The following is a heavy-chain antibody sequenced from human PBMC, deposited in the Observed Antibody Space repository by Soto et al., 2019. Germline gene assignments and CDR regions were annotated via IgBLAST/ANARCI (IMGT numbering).Heavy chain of an antibody. CDR2: ISTSGRTT. Sequence: AGSLRLSCAASGFTFTTYAMSCVRQAPGKGLEWVSTISTSGRTTFYADTVKGRFTISRDNPKNTLYLQIDSLRAEDTAVYFCAKGLRGSSGSSYFDFWGQGTLVTVPQ. V-gene: IGHV3-23*01. CDR1: GFTFTTYA. D-gene: IGHD6-19*01. CDR3: AKGLRGSSGSSYFDF. J-gene: IGHJ4*02.